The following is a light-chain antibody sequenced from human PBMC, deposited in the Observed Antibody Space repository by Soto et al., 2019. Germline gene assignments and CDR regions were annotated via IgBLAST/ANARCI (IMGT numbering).Light chain of an antibody. CDR3: LQHNNYPWT. J-gene: IGKJ1*01. CDR2: AAS. V-gene: IGKV3-15*01. CDR1: RSVSTN. Sequence: IVMTQSPATLSVSPGERATLACRASRSVSTNLAWYQQKPGQPPRLLMYAASTRATGIPARFSGSGSGTEFTLTISSLQSEDFATYYCLQHNNYPWTFGQGTRVEIK.